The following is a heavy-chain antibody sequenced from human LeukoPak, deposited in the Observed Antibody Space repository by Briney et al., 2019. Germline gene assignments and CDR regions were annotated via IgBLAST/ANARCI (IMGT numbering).Heavy chain of an antibody. V-gene: IGHV3-48*03. CDR2: ISSSGSTI. CDR1: GFTFSNYE. J-gene: IGHJ4*02. D-gene: IGHD4-17*01. Sequence: PGGSLRLSCAASGFTFSNYEMNWVRQAPGKGLEWVSCISSSGSTIYYSDSVKGRFTISRDKSKNTLFLQMNSLRAEDTAVYYCAKSYGDYLGYFDSWGQGTLVTVSS. CDR3: AKSYGDYLGYFDS.